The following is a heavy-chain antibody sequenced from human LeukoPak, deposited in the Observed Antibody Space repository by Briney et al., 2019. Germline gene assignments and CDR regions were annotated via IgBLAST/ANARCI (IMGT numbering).Heavy chain of an antibody. CDR2: IWSDGSKK. V-gene: IGHV3-33*01. D-gene: IGHD5-18*01. Sequence: GGSLRLSCAASGFTFSNSGMHWVRQAPGKGLEWVALIWSDGSKKYYADPVEGRFTISRDNSKNTLYLQMNSLRAEDTAVYYCGRGVYSPRDYWGQGTLVTVSS. CDR3: GRGVYSPRDY. J-gene: IGHJ4*02. CDR1: GFTFSNSG.